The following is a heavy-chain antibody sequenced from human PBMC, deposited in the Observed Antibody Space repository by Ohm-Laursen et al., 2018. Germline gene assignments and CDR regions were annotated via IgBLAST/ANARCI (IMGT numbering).Heavy chain of an antibody. CDR2: IYTGGST. Sequence: GSLRLSCSAFGFIVSSTYMDWVRQAPGKGLEYVAVIYTGGSTDYADSVKGRFTISRDNSKNTLYLQMNSLRVEDTAVYYCVGEGDGTSYQWWGQGTLVTVSS. D-gene: IGHD2-21*02. CDR3: VGEGDGTSYQW. V-gene: IGHV3-53*01. J-gene: IGHJ4*02. CDR1: GFIVSSTY.